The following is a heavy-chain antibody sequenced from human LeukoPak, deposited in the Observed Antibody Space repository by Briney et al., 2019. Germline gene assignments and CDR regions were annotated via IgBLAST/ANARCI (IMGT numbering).Heavy chain of an antibody. CDR2: INTNTGNP. J-gene: IGHJ4*02. CDR3: ARQGPGYCGSASCYGVDY. Sequence: GASVKVSCKASGYTFTSSAMNWVRQAPGQGLEWMGWINTNTGNPTYAQGFTGRFVFSLDTSVSTAYLQISSLKAEDTAVYYCARQGPGYCGSASCYGVDYWGQGTLGTVSS. V-gene: IGHV7-4-1*02. D-gene: IGHD2-2*01. CDR1: GYTFTSSA.